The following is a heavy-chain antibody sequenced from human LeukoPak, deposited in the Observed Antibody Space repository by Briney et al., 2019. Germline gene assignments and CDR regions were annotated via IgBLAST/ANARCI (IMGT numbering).Heavy chain of an antibody. CDR2: ISYDETNK. Sequence: PGGSLRLSCATSGFTFSSYAMHWVRQAPGKGLEWVAVISYDETNKYYADSVKGRFTISRDNSKKTLSLLMSSLRVEDTGVYYCARGMGIAARSGYYYYMDVWGKGTTVTVSS. CDR3: ARGMGIAARSGYYYYMDV. CDR1: GFTFSSYA. V-gene: IGHV3-30*04. D-gene: IGHD6-6*01. J-gene: IGHJ6*03.